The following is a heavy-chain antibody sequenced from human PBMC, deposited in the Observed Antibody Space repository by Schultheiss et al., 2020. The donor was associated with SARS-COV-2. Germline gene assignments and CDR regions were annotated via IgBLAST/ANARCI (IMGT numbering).Heavy chain of an antibody. CDR2: ISSSSSYI. Sequence: GGSLRLSCAASGFTFSSYSMNWVRQAPGKGLEWVSSISSSSSYIYYADSVKGRFTISRDNAKNSLYLQMNSLRAEDTAVYYCAKDRVAWELPIDAFDIWGQGTMVTVSS. D-gene: IGHD1-26*01. CDR3: AKDRVAWELPIDAFDI. CDR1: GFTFSSYS. J-gene: IGHJ3*02. V-gene: IGHV3-21*04.